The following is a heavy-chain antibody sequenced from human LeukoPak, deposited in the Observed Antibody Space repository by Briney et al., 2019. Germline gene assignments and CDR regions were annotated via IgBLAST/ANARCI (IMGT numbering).Heavy chain of an antibody. CDR2: ISSSSSYI. Sequence: GGSMRLSCAASGFTFSSYSMNWVRQAPGKGLEWVSSISSSSSYIYYADSVKGRFTISRDNAKNSLYLQMNSLRAEDTAVYYCAREVTPNYYDSSGYSDYWGQGTLLTVSS. CDR3: AREVTPNYYDSSGYSDY. D-gene: IGHD3-22*01. V-gene: IGHV3-21*01. J-gene: IGHJ4*02. CDR1: GFTFSSYS.